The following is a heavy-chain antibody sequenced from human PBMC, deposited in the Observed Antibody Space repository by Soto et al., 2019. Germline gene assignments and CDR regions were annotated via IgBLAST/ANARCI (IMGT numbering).Heavy chain of an antibody. CDR1: GYTFTSYY. J-gene: IGHJ4*02. Sequence: ASVKVSCKASGYTFTSYYMHWVRQAPGQGLEWMGIINPSGGSTSYAQKFQGRVTMTRDTSTSTVYMELSSLRSEDTAVYYCARDPDPYDSSGYYGGDYWGQGTLVTVS. CDR3: ARDPDPYDSSGYYGGDY. D-gene: IGHD3-22*01. CDR2: INPSGGST. V-gene: IGHV1-46*01.